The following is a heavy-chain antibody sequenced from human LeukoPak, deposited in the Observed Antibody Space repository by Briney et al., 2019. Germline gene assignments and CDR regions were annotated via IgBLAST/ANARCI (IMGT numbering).Heavy chain of an antibody. J-gene: IGHJ4*02. CDR2: INHSGST. V-gene: IGHV4-34*01. CDR3: ARRNYYGSGSYYKN. D-gene: IGHD3-10*01. CDR1: GGSFSGYY. Sequence: PSETLSLTCAVYGGSFSGYYGSWIRQPPGKGLEWIGEINHSGSTNYNPSLKSRVTIPVDTSKNQFSLKLSSVTAADTAVYYCARRNYYGSGSYYKNWGQGTLVTISS.